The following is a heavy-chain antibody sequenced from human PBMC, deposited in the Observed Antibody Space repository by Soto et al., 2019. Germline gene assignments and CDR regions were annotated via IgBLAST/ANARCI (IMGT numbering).Heavy chain of an antibody. J-gene: IGHJ5*02. V-gene: IGHV4-34*01. CDR1: GGSFSGYY. D-gene: IGHD3-22*01. Sequence: SETLSLTCAVYGGSFSGYYWSWIRQPPGKGLEWIGEINHSGSTNYNPSLKSRVTISVDTSKNQFSLKLSSVTAADTAVYYCARGRHFTMIVVVTTGDNWFDPWGQGTLVTVPS. CDR3: ARGRHFTMIVVVTTGDNWFDP. CDR2: INHSGST.